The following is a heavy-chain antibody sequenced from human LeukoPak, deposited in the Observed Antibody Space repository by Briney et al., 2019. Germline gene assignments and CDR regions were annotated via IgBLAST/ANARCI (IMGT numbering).Heavy chain of an antibody. CDR2: ISYDGSNK. CDR3: ARDYGGHFDY. V-gene: IGHV3-30*04. CDR1: GFTFSSYA. Sequence: GGSLRLSCAASGFTFSSYAMHWVRQAPGKGLEWVAVISYDGSNKYYADSVKGRFTISRDNSKNTLYLQMNSLRAEDTAVYYCARDYGGHFDYWGQGTLVTVSS. J-gene: IGHJ4*02. D-gene: IGHD4-23*01.